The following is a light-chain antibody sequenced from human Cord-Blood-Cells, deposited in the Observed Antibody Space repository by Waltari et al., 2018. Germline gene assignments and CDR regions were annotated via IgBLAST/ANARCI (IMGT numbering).Light chain of an antibody. CDR2: DVS. V-gene: IGLV2-14*01. CDR3: SSYTSSSTRAVV. Sequence: QSALTQPASVSGSPGQSITISCTGTSSDVCGYNYVSWYQQHPGKAPKLMIYDVSNRPSGVSNRFSGSKSGNTASLTISGLQAEDEADYYCSSYTSSSTRAVVFGGGTKLTVL. J-gene: IGLJ2*01. CDR1: SSDVCGYNY.